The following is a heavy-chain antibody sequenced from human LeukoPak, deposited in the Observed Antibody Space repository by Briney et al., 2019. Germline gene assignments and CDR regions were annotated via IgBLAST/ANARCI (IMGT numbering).Heavy chain of an antibody. J-gene: IGHJ4*02. Sequence: SETLSLTCAAYGGSFSGYYWSWIRQPPGKGLEWIGEINHSGSTNYNPSLKSRVTISVDTSKNQFSLKLSSVTAADTAVYYCARGGAYSSSWYSVRRDYFDYWGQGTLVTVSS. V-gene: IGHV4-34*01. D-gene: IGHD6-13*01. CDR2: INHSGST. CDR3: ARGGAYSSSWYSVRRDYFDY. CDR1: GGSFSGYY.